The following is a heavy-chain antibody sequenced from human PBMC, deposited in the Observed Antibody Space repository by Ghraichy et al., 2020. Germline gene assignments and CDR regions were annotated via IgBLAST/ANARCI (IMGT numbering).Heavy chain of an antibody. J-gene: IGHJ2*01. Sequence: GGSLRLSCAASGFTFSSYDMHWVRQATGKGLEWVSAIGTAGDTYYPGSVKGRFTISRENAKNSLYLQMNSLRAGDTAVYYCARGRVGYYYDSSGYYYRDWYFDLWGRGTLVTVSS. CDR1: GFTFSSYD. CDR3: ARGRVGYYYDSSGYYYRDWYFDL. D-gene: IGHD3-22*01. CDR2: IGTAGDT. V-gene: IGHV3-13*01.